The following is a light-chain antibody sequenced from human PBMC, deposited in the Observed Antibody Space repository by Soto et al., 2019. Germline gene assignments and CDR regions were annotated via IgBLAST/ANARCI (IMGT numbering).Light chain of an antibody. Sequence: AIQMTQSPSSLSASVGDRVTITCRASQGIRNDLGWYQQKPGKAPKLRIYAASSLQSGVPSRFSGRGSGTDFTLTISSLQPEDFATYYCLQDYNYPLTFGGGTKVDIK. CDR1: QGIRND. CDR2: AAS. J-gene: IGKJ4*01. V-gene: IGKV1-6*01. CDR3: LQDYNYPLT.